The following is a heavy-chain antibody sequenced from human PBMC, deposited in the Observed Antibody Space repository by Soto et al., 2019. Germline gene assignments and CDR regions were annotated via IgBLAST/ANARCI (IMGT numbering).Heavy chain of an antibody. V-gene: IGHV3-33*01. D-gene: IGHD3-3*01. CDR2: IWDDGSNK. CDR1: GFTLSSYG. J-gene: IGHJ6*02. Sequence: GGSLRLSCAASGFTLSSYGMHWVRQAPGKGLEWVAVIWDDGSNKYYADSVKGRFTISRDNSKNTLYLQMNSLRAEDTAVYYCARGGITIFGVVEPPNYYYYYGMDVWGQGTTVTVSS. CDR3: ARGGITIFGVVEPPNYYYYYGMDV.